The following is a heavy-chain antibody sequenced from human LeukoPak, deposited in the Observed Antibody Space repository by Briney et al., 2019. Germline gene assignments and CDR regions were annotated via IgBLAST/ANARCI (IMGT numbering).Heavy chain of an antibody. D-gene: IGHD6-19*01. CDR3: ARLLQDWSSGLDY. CDR1: GYSISSGYY. Sequence: SETLPLTCTVSGYSISSGYYWGWIRQPPGKGLEWIGSTYHSGSTYYNPSLKSRVTRSVDTPKNQFSLKLSSVTAADTAVYYCARLLQDWSSGLDYWGQGTLVTVSS. J-gene: IGHJ4*02. V-gene: IGHV4-38-2*02. CDR2: TYHSGST.